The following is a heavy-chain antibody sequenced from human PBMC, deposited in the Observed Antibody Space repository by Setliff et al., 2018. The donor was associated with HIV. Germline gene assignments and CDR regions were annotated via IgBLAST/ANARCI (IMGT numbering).Heavy chain of an antibody. V-gene: IGHV4-59*13. J-gene: IGHJ6*03. CDR1: GGSISNYY. CDR3: ARGDGTKYYYYYMDV. Sequence: SETLSLTCTVSGGSISNYYWSWIRQPPGKGLAWIGYIYYSGSTNYNPSLKSRVTISVDTSKNQFSLKLSSVTAADTAVYYCARGDGTKYYYYYMDVWGKGTTVTVSS. D-gene: IGHD1-7*01. CDR2: IYYSGST.